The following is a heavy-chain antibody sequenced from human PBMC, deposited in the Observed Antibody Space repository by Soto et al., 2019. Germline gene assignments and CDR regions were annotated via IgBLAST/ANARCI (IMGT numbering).Heavy chain of an antibody. J-gene: IGHJ4*02. CDR2: IYPGGGT. V-gene: IGHV4-38-2*02. Sequence: SETLSLTGTVAVHSINSDYYWGCIRQPPGKGLEWIGSIYPGGGTYYNPSLKSRVTISIDTSKNQFSLRLTSVTAADTAMYYCARKGYYPSGRINLFDSWGQGTLVTVSS. D-gene: IGHD3-10*01. CDR3: ARKGYYPSGRINLFDS. CDR1: VHSINSDYY.